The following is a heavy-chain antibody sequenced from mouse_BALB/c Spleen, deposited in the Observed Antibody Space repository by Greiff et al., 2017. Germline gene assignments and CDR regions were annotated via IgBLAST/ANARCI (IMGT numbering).Heavy chain of an antibody. CDR3: ARDGRLRRGGWFAY. D-gene: IGHD2-4*01. CDR1: GYSITSGYY. Sequence: EVKLQESGPGLVKPSQSLSLTCSVTGYSITSGYYWNWIRQFPGNQLEWMGYISYDGSNNYNPSLKNRISITRDTSKNQFFLKLNSVTTEDTATYYCARDGRLRRGGWFAYWGQGTLVTVSA. V-gene: IGHV3-6*02. J-gene: IGHJ3*01. CDR2: ISYDGSN.